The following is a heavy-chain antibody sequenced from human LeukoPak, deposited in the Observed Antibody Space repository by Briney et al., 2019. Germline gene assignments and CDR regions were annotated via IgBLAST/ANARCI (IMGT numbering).Heavy chain of an antibody. Sequence: SVKVSCKASGGTFSNYAISWVRQAPGQGLEWMGGIIPIFGTANYAQKFQGRVTITADESTSTAYMELSSLRSEDTAVYYCARLSRGSSSWYGIDYWGQGTLVTVSS. CDR3: ARLSRGSSSWYGIDY. J-gene: IGHJ4*02. CDR2: IIPIFGTA. D-gene: IGHD6-13*01. CDR1: GGTFSNYA. V-gene: IGHV1-69*13.